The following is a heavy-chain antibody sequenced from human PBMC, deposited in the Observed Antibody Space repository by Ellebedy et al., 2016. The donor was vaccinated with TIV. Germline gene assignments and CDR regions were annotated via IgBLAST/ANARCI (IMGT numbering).Heavy chain of an antibody. CDR2: IYNNGKT. CDR1: GCSINTYY. D-gene: IGHD3-16*01. J-gene: IGHJ4*02. Sequence: SETLSLXXTVSGCSINTYYWSWIRQAPGKGLEWIANIYNNGKTSYNAALKSRVTISTDTSTNQVSLRLTSVTAADTAVYYCARPVGFGGVINYFDSWGQGILVTVSS. V-gene: IGHV4-59*03. CDR3: ARPVGFGGVINYFDS.